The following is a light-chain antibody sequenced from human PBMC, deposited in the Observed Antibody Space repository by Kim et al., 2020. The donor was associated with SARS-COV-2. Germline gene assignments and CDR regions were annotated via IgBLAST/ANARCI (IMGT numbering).Light chain of an antibody. V-gene: IGKV3-15*01. J-gene: IGKJ3*01. CDR2: GAS. CDR3: QQYYNWPPGT. Sequence: SPGERATFSCRASQSISNSLAWYQQKPGQAPRLLMYGASTRATGIPARFSGSGSGAEFTLTISSLQSEDFAVYYCQQYYNWPPGTFGPGTKVDIK. CDR1: QSISNS.